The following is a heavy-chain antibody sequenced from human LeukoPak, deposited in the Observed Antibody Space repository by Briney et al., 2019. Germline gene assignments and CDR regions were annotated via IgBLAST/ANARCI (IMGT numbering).Heavy chain of an antibody. D-gene: IGHD5-18*01. CDR2: FYHGGST. CDR1: GYSISTGYY. Sequence: SETLSLTCTVSGYSISTGYYWDWIRQPPGKGLEWIGTFYHGGSTYYNPSLKSRVTISVDTSKNQFSLNLTSVTAADTAVYYCARGPAVRGYSYGSLFDYWGQGTLVTVSS. V-gene: IGHV4-38-2*02. CDR3: ARGPAVRGYSYGSLFDY. J-gene: IGHJ4*02.